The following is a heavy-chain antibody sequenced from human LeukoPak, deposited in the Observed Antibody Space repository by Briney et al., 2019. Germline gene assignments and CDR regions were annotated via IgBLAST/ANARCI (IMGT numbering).Heavy chain of an antibody. D-gene: IGHD4-23*01. V-gene: IGHV5-51*01. Sequence: PEASVKVSCKASGYTFTSYAMNWVRQMPGKGLEWMGIIYPGDSDTRYSPSFQGQVTISADKSISTAYLQWSSLKASDTAMYYCARLGTTVVTPGNWYFDLWGRGTLVTVSS. CDR1: GYTFTSYA. CDR3: ARLGTTVVTPGNWYFDL. CDR2: IYPGDSDT. J-gene: IGHJ2*01.